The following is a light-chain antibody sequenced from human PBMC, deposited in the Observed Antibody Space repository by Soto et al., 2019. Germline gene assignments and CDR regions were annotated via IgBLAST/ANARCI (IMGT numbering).Light chain of an antibody. V-gene: IGKV1-9*01. CDR1: QSVNSL. CDR3: QQVTSYPLT. J-gene: IGKJ4*01. CDR2: AAS. Sequence: DIQMTQSPSVLSASEGDIVTITFRASQSVNSLLAWYQHKPGKAPELLIYAASTLQSGVPSRFSGSGSGTEFTLTISSLQPEDFATYYCQQVTSYPLTFGGGTKVDIK.